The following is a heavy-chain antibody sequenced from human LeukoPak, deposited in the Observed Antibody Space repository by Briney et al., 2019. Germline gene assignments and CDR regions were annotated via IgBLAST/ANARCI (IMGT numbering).Heavy chain of an antibody. D-gene: IGHD3-3*01. V-gene: IGHV3-30*19. Sequence: GGSLRLSCAASGFTFSSYGMHWVRQAPGKGLEWVAVIWYDGSNKYYADSVKGRFTIPRDNSKNTLYLQMNSLRAEDTAVYYCARTYYDFWSGYYPYYYYGMDVWGQGTTVTVSS. CDR2: IWYDGSNK. CDR3: ARTYYDFWSGYYPYYYYGMDV. J-gene: IGHJ6*02. CDR1: GFTFSSYG.